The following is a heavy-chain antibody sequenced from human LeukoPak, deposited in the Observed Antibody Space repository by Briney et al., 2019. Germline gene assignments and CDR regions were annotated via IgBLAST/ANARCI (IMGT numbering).Heavy chain of an antibody. CDR3: ARGGAYYYMDV. D-gene: IGHD4/OR15-4a*01. V-gene: IGHV3-21*01. Sequence: GGSLRLSCAAPAFTFSSYSMNWVRQATGKGLEWVSSTSSSSSYIYYADSLKGRFTISRDNAKNSLYLQMNSLRAEDTAVYYCARGGAYYYMDVWGKGTTVTVSS. CDR1: AFTFSSYS. J-gene: IGHJ6*03. CDR2: TSSSSSYI.